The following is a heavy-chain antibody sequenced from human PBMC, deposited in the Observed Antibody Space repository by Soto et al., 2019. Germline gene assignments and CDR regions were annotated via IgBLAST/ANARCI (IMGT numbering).Heavy chain of an antibody. V-gene: IGHV4-39*01. CDR1: GGSISSSSYY. Sequence: SETLSLTCTVSGGSISSSSYYWGWIRQPPGKGLEWIGSIYYSGSTYYNPSLKSRVTISVDTSKNQFSLKLSSVTAADTAVYYCASNYGSGSYYYYMDVWGKGTTVTVSS. CDR2: IYYSGST. J-gene: IGHJ6*03. CDR3: ASNYGSGSYYYYMDV. D-gene: IGHD3-10*01.